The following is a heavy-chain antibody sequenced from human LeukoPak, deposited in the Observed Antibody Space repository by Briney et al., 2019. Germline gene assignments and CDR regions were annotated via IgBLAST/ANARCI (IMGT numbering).Heavy chain of an antibody. CDR3: AREASSTPAFDI. CDR1: GFTLSSYW. Sequence: GGSLRLSCAASGFTLSSYWMSWVRQAPGKGLEWVADIEEDGSEKYYVDSVKGRFTISRDNAKNSLYLQMNSLRAEDTAVYYCAREASSTPAFDIWGQGTMVTVSS. D-gene: IGHD2-2*01. V-gene: IGHV3-7*01. J-gene: IGHJ3*02. CDR2: IEEDGSEK.